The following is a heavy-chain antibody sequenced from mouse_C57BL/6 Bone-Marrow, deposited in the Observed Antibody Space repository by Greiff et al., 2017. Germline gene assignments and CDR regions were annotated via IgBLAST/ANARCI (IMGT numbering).Heavy chain of an antibody. D-gene: IGHD2-12*01. CDR3: ARLRPDY. J-gene: IGHJ2*01. Sequence: VQLQQSGGDLVKPGGSLKLSCAASGFTFSSYGMSWVRQTPDKRLEWVATISSGGSYTYYPDTVKGRFTISSDNAKNTLYLQMSSLKSEDTAMYCCARLRPDYWGQGTTLTVSS. CDR2: ISSGGSYT. V-gene: IGHV5-6*01. CDR1: GFTFSSYG.